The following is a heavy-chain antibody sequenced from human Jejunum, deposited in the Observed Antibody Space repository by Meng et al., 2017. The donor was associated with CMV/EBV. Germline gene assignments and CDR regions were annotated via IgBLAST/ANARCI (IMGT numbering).Heavy chain of an antibody. V-gene: IGHV1-2*06. CDR3: ARGGYDFWSAKSPFDY. CDR1: TFTDHY. D-gene: IGHD3-3*01. Sequence: TFTDHYIHWVRQAPGQGLEWMSRINPNTGGTNYAQIFQGRITMTWDTSISAAYMKLTSLTSDDTAVYYCARGGYDFWSAKSPFDYWGQGTRVTVSS. J-gene: IGHJ4*02. CDR2: INPNTGGT.